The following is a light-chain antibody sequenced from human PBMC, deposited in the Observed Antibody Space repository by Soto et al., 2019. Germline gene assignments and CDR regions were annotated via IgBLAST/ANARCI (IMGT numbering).Light chain of an antibody. CDR1: QSVSSSY. CDR2: GAS. Sequence: EIVLTQSPGTLSLSPGERATLSCRASQSVSSSYLAWYQQKPGQAPRLLIYGASRRAPGIPDRFSGYGSGTNFTLTISRLEPEDLAVYYCQQYARSPETFGQGTKVDFK. V-gene: IGKV3-20*01. CDR3: QQYARSPET. J-gene: IGKJ1*01.